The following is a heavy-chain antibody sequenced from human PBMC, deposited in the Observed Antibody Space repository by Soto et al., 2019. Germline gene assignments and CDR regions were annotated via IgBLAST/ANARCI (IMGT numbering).Heavy chain of an antibody. CDR2: IWQDGTTE. D-gene: IGHD3-16*01. Sequence: QVQLRESGGGVGQPGRSLRISCEASGFTFSSYGMHWVRKAPGKGLEWVAVIWQDGTTEEYAESVKGRFKISRDDSKKMVFLELNNLQAEDTAVYYCARDEVWGTPRFYFRFWGQGIRVIVSS. CDR1: GFTFSSYG. V-gene: IGHV3-33*01. J-gene: IGHJ4*02. CDR3: ARDEVWGTPRFYFRF.